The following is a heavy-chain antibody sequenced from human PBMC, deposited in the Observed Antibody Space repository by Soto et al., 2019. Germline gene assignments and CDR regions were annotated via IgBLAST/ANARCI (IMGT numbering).Heavy chain of an antibody. D-gene: IGHD6-13*01. CDR2: IYYSGST. CDR1: GGSVSSGSYY. CDR3: ARDRAAPGLGYYYYGMDV. V-gene: IGHV4-61*01. Sequence: PSETLSLTCTVSGGSVSSGSYYWSWIRQPPGKGLEWIGYIYYSGSTNYNPSLKSRVTISVDTSKNQFSLKLSSVTAADTAVYYCARDRAAPGLGYYYYGMDVWGRGTMVTVSS. J-gene: IGHJ6*02.